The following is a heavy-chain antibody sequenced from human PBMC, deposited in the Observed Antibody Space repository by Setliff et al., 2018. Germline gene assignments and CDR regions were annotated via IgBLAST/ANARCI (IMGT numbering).Heavy chain of an antibody. CDR3: ARGRYYDSRNFDY. CDR1: GGSFSGYY. D-gene: IGHD3-22*01. V-gene: IGHV4-34*01. Sequence: SETLSLTCAVYGGSFSGYYWSWIRQPPGKGLEWIGEINHSGSTNYNPSLKSRVTISVDTSKNQFSLKLSSVTAADTAVYYCARGRYYDSRNFDYWDQGTLVTVS. CDR2: INHSGST. J-gene: IGHJ4*02.